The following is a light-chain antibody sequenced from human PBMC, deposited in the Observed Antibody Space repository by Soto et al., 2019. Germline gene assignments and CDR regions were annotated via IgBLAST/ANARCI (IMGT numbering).Light chain of an antibody. CDR1: SSDVGSSNY. J-gene: IGLJ2*01. V-gene: IGLV2-8*01. Sequence: QSALTQPPSASGSPGQSVTISCTETSSDVGSSNYVSWYQHHPGKAPEVIIYEVNKRPSGVPDRFSGSKSGNTASLTASGLQAEDEADYYCSSYAGSNKVFGGGTQLTVL. CDR2: EVN. CDR3: SSYAGSNKV.